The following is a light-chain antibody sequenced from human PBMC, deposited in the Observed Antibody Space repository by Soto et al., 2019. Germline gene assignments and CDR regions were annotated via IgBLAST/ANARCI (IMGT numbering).Light chain of an antibody. V-gene: IGLV2-14*01. Sequence: QSALTQPASVSGSPGQSITISCTGTSSDVGGYNYVSWYQQHPGKAPKLMIYDVSNRPSGVSDRFSGSKSDNTASLTISGLQTEEEADYYCSSYTTPSTLIFGGGTKLTVL. CDR2: DVS. CDR1: SSDVGGYNY. CDR3: SSYTTPSTLI. J-gene: IGLJ2*01.